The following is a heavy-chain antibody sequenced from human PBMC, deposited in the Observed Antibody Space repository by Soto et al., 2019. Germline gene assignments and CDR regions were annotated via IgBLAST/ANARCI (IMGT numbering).Heavy chain of an antibody. CDR2: IHESGST. D-gene: IGHD2-2*02. CDR1: GASISGFY. CDR3: AAIPTDYYYYNMNV. J-gene: IGHJ6*02. Sequence: PSETLSLTCIVSGASISGFYWSWIRQPPGKGLEWIGYIHESGSTNYNPSLKSRITIPVDTSKSQFSLKLTSVTAADTAVYYCAAIPTDYYYYNMNVWGQGTTVTVSS. V-gene: IGHV4-59*01.